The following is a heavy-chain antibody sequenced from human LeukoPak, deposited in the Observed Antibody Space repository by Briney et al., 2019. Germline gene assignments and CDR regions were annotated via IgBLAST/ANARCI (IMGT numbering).Heavy chain of an antibody. D-gene: IGHD3-9*01. Sequence: PGGSLRLSCAASGFTFSSYGMHWVRQAPGKGLEWVAFIRYDGSNKYYADSVKGRFTISRDNSKNTLYLQMNSLRAEDTAVYYCARDSPYYDILTGYDTVDYWGQGTLVTVSS. V-gene: IGHV3-30*02. CDR2: IRYDGSNK. J-gene: IGHJ4*02. CDR3: ARDSPYYDILTGYDTVDY. CDR1: GFTFSSYG.